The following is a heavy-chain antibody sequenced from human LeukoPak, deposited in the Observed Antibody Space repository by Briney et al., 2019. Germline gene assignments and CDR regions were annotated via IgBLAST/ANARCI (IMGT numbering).Heavy chain of an antibody. J-gene: IGHJ5*02. V-gene: IGHV4-31*02. D-gene: IGHD3-10*01. CDR3: VRCHGSGTTPLT. CDR1: GGSLSSGGYY. CDR2: IYYSVRT. Sequence: SETLSLTCTVSGGSLSSGGYYWNWTRQYPGKGLEWIVYIYYSVRTYYNPSLQSRVTISLGTSNTQFSLKLTSMTAADTAVYYCVRCHGSGTTPLTWGQGTLLTVSS.